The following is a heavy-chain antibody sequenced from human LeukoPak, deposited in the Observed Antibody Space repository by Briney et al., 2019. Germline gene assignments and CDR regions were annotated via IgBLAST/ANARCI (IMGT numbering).Heavy chain of an antibody. D-gene: IGHD3-3*01. CDR2: ISNDGSKI. CDR1: GVTFSNYC. J-gene: IGHJ4*02. V-gene: IGHV3-30*18. Sequence: GGSLRLSCAPSGVTFSNYCMHWVRQAPGKGLEWVAAISNDGSKIQYADSVKGRFTISRDKYKNTLYLQMNSLRVEDTALYYCANPMFYDVWSGLDYWGQGTLVTVSS. CDR3: ANPMFYDVWSGLDY.